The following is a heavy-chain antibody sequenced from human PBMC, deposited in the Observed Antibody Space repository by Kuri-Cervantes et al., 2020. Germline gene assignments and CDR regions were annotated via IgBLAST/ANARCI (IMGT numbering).Heavy chain of an antibody. D-gene: IGHD2-15*01. J-gene: IGHJ5*02. CDR2: IWYDGSNK. V-gene: IGHV3-33*08. Sequence: GGSLRLSCAASGFTFSSYGMHWVRQAPGKGLEWVAVIWYDGSNKYYADSVKGRFTISRDNSKNRLYLQMNSLRAEDTGVYYCAAWSATATHHWGQGTLVTVSS. CDR1: GFTFSSYG. CDR3: AAWSATATHH.